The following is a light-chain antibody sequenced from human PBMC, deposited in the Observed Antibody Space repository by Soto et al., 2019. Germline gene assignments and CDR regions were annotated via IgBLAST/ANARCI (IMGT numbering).Light chain of an antibody. CDR3: MQGTNWSPWT. J-gene: IGKJ1*01. V-gene: IGKV2-30*01. CDR2: KVA. Sequence: DVVLTQSPLSLPVTLGQPASISCRSSQSLVYSDGNTYLNWFQQRQGQSPRRLIYKVANRYSGVADRCSGSSSCANFTMKISRGEAADVCVSYCMQGTNWSPWTFGPGTKVEIK. CDR1: QSLVYSDGNTY.